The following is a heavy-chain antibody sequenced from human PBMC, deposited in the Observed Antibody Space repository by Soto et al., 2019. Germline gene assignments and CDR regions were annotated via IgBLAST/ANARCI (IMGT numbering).Heavy chain of an antibody. Sequence: QVQLVQSGAEVKKPGASVKVSCKASGYTFTDYYIHWVRQAPGQGLEWMGWINSKNGCTKYVQKFQGRVTRTRDTSITTAYMELTRLRYDETAVYYCARGGNIGYYYERGPGTLVTFSS. J-gene: IGHJ4*02. D-gene: IGHD3-16*01. CDR2: INSKNGCT. CDR1: GYTFTDYY. V-gene: IGHV1-2*02. CDR3: ARGGNIGYYYE.